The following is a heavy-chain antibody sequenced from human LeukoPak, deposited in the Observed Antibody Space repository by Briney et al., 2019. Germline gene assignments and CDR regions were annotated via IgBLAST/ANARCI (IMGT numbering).Heavy chain of an antibody. V-gene: IGHV4-31*03. J-gene: IGHJ3*02. CDR3: ARQYNYGDYGDDAFDI. CDR2: IYYSGST. CDR1: GGSISSGGYY. D-gene: IGHD4-17*01. Sequence: ASETLSLTCTVSGGSISSGGYYWSWIRQHPGEGLEWIGYIYYSGSTYYNPSLKSRVTISVDTSKNQFSLKLSSVTAADTAVYYCARQYNYGDYGDDAFDIWGQGTMVTVSS.